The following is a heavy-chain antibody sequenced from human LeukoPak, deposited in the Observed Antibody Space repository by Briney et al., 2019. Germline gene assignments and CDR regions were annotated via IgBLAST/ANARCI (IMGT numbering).Heavy chain of an antibody. CDR2: INHSGST. J-gene: IGHJ4*02. CDR3: AREDNSGFLDY. CDR1: GGSFNSYY. V-gene: IGHV4-34*01. Sequence: SETLSLTCAVYGGSFNSYYWSWIRQSPGKGLEWIGEINHSGSTNYNPSLESRVTISVDTSKKQFSLKLGSVTAADTAVYYCAREDNSGFLDYWGQGTLLTVST. D-gene: IGHD3-22*01.